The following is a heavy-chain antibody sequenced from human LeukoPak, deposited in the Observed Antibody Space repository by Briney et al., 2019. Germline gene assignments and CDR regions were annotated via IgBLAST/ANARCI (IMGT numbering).Heavy chain of an antibody. CDR2: INHSGST. CDR3: ARDPQTPYDSSGYHSDY. V-gene: IGHV4-39*07. D-gene: IGHD3-22*01. J-gene: IGHJ4*02. Sequence: TSETLSLTCTVSGGSISSGGYYWSWIRQPPGKGLEWIGEINHSGSTNYNPSLKSRVTISVDTSKNQFSLKLSSVTAADTAVYYRARDPQTPYDSSGYHSDYWGQGTLVTVSS. CDR1: GGSISSGGYY.